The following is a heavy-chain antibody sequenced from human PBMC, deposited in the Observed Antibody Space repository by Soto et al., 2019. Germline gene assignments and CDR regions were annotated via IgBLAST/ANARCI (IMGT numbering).Heavy chain of an antibody. CDR1: GFTFSDYY. CDR3: ASGLRYFDWLPPYAFDI. J-gene: IGHJ3*02. Sequence: QVQLVESGGGLVKPGGSLRLSCAASGFTFSDYYMSWIRQAPGKGLEWVSYISSSSSYTNYADSVKGRFTISRDNAKNSLYLQMNSLRAEDTAVYYCASGLRYFDWLPPYAFDIWGQGTMVTVSS. CDR2: ISSSSSYT. V-gene: IGHV3-11*05. D-gene: IGHD3-9*01.